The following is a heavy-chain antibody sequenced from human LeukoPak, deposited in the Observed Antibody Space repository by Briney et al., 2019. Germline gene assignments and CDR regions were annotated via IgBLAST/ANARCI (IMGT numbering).Heavy chain of an antibody. CDR2: IYYSESN. J-gene: IGHJ3*02. Sequence: SETLSLTCTVSGGSISSSSYYWGWIRQPPGKGLEWIGSIYYSESNYYNPSLKSRVTIAVDTSKNQFSLKLSSVTAADTAVYYCAKHGSSSWYEDAFDIWSQGTMVTVSS. D-gene: IGHD6-13*01. V-gene: IGHV4-39*07. CDR1: GGSISSSSYY. CDR3: AKHGSSSWYEDAFDI.